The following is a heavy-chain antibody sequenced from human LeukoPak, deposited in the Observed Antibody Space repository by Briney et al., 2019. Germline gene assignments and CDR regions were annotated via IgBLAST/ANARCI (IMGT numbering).Heavy chain of an antibody. J-gene: IGHJ6*02. D-gene: IGHD3-9*01. V-gene: IGHV4-31*03. CDR2: IYYGGST. CDR1: GGSISSGGNS. CDR3: ARADYDILTGTPPWGYYYYGMDV. Sequence: PSQTLSLTCTVSGGSISSGGNSWSWIRQLPGTGLEWIGYIYYGGSTYYNPSLKSRVTISVDTSKNQFSLKLSSVTAADTAVYYCARADYDILTGTPPWGYYYYGMDVWGQGTTVTVSS.